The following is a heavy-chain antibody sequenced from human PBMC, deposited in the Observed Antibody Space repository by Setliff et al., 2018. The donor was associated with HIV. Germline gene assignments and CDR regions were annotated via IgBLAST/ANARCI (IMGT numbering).Heavy chain of an antibody. Sequence: ASVKVSCKASGYMFTDYYIHWVRQAPGQGLEWMGLINPSGDITFYAQKFRGRVTMTTDTSTSTAYMELRSLRSDDTAVYYCARDHYDILTGYYRDYYYMDVWGKGTTVTVSS. CDR2: INPSGDIT. D-gene: IGHD3-9*01. V-gene: IGHV1-46*01. J-gene: IGHJ6*03. CDR3: ARDHYDILTGYYRDYYYMDV. CDR1: GYMFTDYY.